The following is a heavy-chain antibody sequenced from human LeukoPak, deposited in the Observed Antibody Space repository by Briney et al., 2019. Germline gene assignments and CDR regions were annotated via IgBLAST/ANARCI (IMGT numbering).Heavy chain of an antibody. CDR2: IDGSGRTI. CDR3: ARGNWGPDY. V-gene: IGHV3-11*04. CDR1: GFTFSDYY. Sequence: GGSLRLSCAASGFTFSDYYMSWVRQAPGKGLEWVVHIDGSGRTIYYIDSVKGRFTISRDNARNSLYLQMISLGAEDTAVYYCARGNWGPDYWGQGTLVTVSS. J-gene: IGHJ4*02. D-gene: IGHD7-27*01.